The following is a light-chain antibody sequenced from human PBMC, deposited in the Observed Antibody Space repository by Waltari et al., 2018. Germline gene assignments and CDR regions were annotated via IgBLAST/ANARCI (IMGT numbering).Light chain of an antibody. Sequence: EVLLTQSPGTLSLSPGDRATLSCRASQSVKTNYLAWYQQKPGQAPRLLVYAATTRAAGIPDRFTGSGYGTDFTLTISRLEPEDFAVYYCQQHGSRPLTFGGGTKVEIK. CDR1: QSVKTNY. J-gene: IGKJ4*01. CDR3: QQHGSRPLT. V-gene: IGKV3-20*01. CDR2: AAT.